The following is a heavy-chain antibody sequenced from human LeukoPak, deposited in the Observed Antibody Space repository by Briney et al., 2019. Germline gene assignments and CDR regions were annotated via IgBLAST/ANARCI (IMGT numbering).Heavy chain of an antibody. CDR2: ISSSSSTI. CDR3: AKDEGSGSYYEDY. Sequence: GGSLRLSCAASGFTFSSYSMNWVRQAPGKGLEWVSYISSSSSTIYYADSVKGRFTISRDNSKNTLYLQMNSLRAEDTAVYYCAKDEGSGSYYEDYWGQGTLVTVSS. V-gene: IGHV3-48*01. CDR1: GFTFSSYS. J-gene: IGHJ4*02. D-gene: IGHD1-26*01.